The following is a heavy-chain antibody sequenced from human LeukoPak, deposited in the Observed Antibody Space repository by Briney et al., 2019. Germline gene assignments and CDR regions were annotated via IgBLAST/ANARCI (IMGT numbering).Heavy chain of an antibody. V-gene: IGHV3-13*01. CDR2: IGTAGDT. CDR3: ARAKGYCSGGSCYSIFDY. D-gene: IGHD2-15*01. CDR1: GYTFSSYD. Sequence: GGSLRLSCAASGYTFSSYDMHWVRHATGKGLEWVSAIGTAGDTYYPGSVKGRFTISRENAKNSLYLQMNSLRAGDTAVYYCARAKGYCSGGSCYSIFDYWGQGTLVTVSS. J-gene: IGHJ4*02.